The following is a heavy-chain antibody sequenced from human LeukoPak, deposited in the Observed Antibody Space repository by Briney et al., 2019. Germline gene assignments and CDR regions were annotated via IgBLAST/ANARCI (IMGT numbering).Heavy chain of an antibody. CDR1: GFTFSSYS. Sequence: GGSLRLSCAASGFTFSSYSMNWVRQAPGKGLEWVSSISSSSSYIYYADSVKGRFTISRDNAKNSLYLQMNSLRAEDTAMYYCASIGFGDYWSSDYWGQGTLVTVSS. CDR3: ASIGFGDYWSSDY. CDR2: ISSSSSYI. D-gene: IGHD4-17*01. V-gene: IGHV3-21*01. J-gene: IGHJ4*02.